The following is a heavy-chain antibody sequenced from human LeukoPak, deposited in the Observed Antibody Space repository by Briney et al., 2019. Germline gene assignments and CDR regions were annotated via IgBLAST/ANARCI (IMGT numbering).Heavy chain of an antibody. V-gene: IGHV3-7*01. Sequence: GGSLRLSCAASGFTFSSYWMSWVRQAPGKGLEWVANIKQDGSEKYYVDSVKGRFTISRDNAKNSLYLQMNSLRAEDTAVYYCARGVYDFWSGYYTGADYFDYWGQGTLVTVSS. CDR3: ARGVYDFWSGYYTGADYFDY. CDR2: IKQDGSEK. CDR1: GFTFSSYW. J-gene: IGHJ4*02. D-gene: IGHD3-3*01.